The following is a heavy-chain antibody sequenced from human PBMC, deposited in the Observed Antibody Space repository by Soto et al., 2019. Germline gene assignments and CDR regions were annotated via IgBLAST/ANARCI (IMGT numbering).Heavy chain of an antibody. CDR2: IYSGGST. D-gene: IGHD5-18*01. V-gene: IGHV3-53*01. J-gene: IGHJ4*02. CDR1: GFTVSSNY. Sequence: GGSLRLSCAASGFTVSSNYMSWVRQAPGKGLEWVSVIYSGGSTYYADSVKGRFTISRDNSKNTLYLQMNSLRAEDTAVYYCASPRDGYGRFDYWGQGTLVTVSS. CDR3: ASPRDGYGRFDY.